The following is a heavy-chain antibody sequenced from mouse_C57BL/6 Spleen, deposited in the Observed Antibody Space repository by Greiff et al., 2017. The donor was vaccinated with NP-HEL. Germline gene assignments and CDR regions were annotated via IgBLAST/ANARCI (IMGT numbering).Heavy chain of an antibody. CDR1: GYTFTSYW. V-gene: IGHV1-55*01. Sequence: QVQLQQSGAELVKPGASVKMSCKASGYTFTSYWITWVKQRPGQGLEWIGDIYPGSGSTNYNEKFKSKATLTVDTSSSTAYMQLSSLTSEDSAVYYCARRDYGMYYFDYWGQGTTLTVSS. D-gene: IGHD1-2*01. CDR2: IYPGSGST. CDR3: ARRDYGMYYFDY. J-gene: IGHJ2*01.